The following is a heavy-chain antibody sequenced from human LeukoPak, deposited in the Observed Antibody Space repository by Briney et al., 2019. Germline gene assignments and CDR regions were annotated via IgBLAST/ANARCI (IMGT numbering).Heavy chain of an antibody. V-gene: IGHV4-61*02. Sequence: SQTLSLTCTVSGGSLSSGRYYWRWLRQPAGRGLEWIGRFYTSGSTNYNPSLKSPVTISVDAYKNQFALKLSSVTAADTAVYYCARDGNYDSSGYYRYYYYYYMDVWGKGTTVTVSS. D-gene: IGHD3-22*01. J-gene: IGHJ6*03. CDR1: GGSLSSGRYY. CDR2: FYTSGST. CDR3: ARDGNYDSSGYYRYYYYYYMDV.